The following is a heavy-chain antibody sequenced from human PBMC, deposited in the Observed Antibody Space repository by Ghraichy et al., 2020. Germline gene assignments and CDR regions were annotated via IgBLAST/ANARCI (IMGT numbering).Heavy chain of an antibody. CDR3: ARAPGGLRSTSCRFDY. D-gene: IGHD2-2*01. V-gene: IGHV4-31*03. Sequence: SETLSLTCTVSGGSISSGGYYWSWIRQHPGKGLEWIGYIYYSGSTYYNPSLKSRVTISVDTSKNQFSLKLSSVTAADTAVYYCARAPGGLRSTSCRFDYWGQGTLVTVSS. CDR2: IYYSGST. J-gene: IGHJ4*02. CDR1: GGSISSGGYY.